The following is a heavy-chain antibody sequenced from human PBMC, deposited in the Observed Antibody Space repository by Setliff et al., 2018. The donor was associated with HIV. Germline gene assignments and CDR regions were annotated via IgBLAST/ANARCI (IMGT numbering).Heavy chain of an antibody. D-gene: IGHD3-10*01. Sequence: SETLSLTCAVYGGSFSGYYWSWIRQSPGKRLEWIGEVNHSGSTNYNPSLKSRVTISVDTSKNQFSLKLSSVTAADTAVYYCARPRSGTYRGHYYYYMDVWGKGTTVTVSS. CDR1: GGSFSGYY. CDR2: VNHSGST. J-gene: IGHJ6*03. V-gene: IGHV4-34*01. CDR3: ARPRSGTYRGHYYYYMDV.